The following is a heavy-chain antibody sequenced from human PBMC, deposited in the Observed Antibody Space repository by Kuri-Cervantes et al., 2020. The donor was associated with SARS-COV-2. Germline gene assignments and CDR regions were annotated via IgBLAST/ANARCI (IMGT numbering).Heavy chain of an antibody. CDR2: IDHVGGT. D-gene: IGHD3-16*01. Sequence: SETLSLTCAVFGASLNTYSWSWIRQPPGKGLEWIGGIDHVGGTKYKPSLKGRVVISVVASKNQISLKLTSVTAADAAVYYCARGHIGVVPSPILGLGPHYYYYHMDVWGQGTTVTVSS. CDR3: ARGHIGVVPSPILGLGPHYYYYHMDV. V-gene: IGHV4-34*01. CDR1: GASLNTYS. J-gene: IGHJ6*02.